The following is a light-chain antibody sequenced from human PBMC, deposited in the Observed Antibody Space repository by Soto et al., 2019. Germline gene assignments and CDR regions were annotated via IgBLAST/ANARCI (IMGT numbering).Light chain of an antibody. Sequence: EIVLTQSPGTLSLSPGERATLSCRASQSFSNSYLAWYQQKPGQAPRLLIYGASSRATGIPERFSGSGSGTDFTLTISRLEPEDFAVYYCQQYGSSSTFGRGTKVEIK. V-gene: IGKV3-20*01. J-gene: IGKJ1*01. CDR1: QSFSNSY. CDR3: QQYGSSST. CDR2: GAS.